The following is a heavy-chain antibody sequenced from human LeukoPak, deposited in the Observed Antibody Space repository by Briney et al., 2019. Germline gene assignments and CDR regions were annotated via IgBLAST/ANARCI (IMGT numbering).Heavy chain of an antibody. V-gene: IGHV1-3*01. CDR3: ARPSIAAAGISFDY. J-gene: IGHJ4*02. D-gene: IGHD6-13*01. Sequence: GASVKVSCKASGYTFTSYAMHWVRQAPGQRLAWMGWINAGNGNTKYSQKFQGRVTITRDTSASTAYMELSSLRSEDTAVYYCARPSIAAAGISFDYWGRGPLVTVSS. CDR1: GYTFTSYA. CDR2: INAGNGNT.